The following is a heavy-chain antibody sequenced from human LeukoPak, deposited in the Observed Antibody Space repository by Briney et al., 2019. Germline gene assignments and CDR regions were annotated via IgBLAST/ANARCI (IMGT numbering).Heavy chain of an antibody. CDR2: IYYSGST. CDR1: GGSISSYY. J-gene: IGHJ3*02. D-gene: IGHD6-13*01. V-gene: IGHV4-59*01. CDR3: ARDQSGYSSSRDAFDI. Sequence: SETLSLTCTVSGGSISSYYWSWIRQPPGKGLEWIGYIYYSGSTNYNPSLKSRVTISVDTSKNQFSLKLSSVTAADTAVYYCARDQSGYSSSRDAFDIWGQGTMVTVSS.